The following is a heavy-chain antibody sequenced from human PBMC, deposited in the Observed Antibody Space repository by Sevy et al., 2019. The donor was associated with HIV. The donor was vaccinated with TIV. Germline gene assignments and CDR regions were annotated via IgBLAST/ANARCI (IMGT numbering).Heavy chain of an antibody. Sequence: GGSLRLSCAASGFTFSSYGMHWVRQAPGKGLEWVAFIRYDGSNKYYADSVKGRFTISRDNSKNTLYLQMNRLRAEDTAVYYGAKDGSSSSLGGYYYMDVWGKGTTVTVSS. J-gene: IGHJ6*03. D-gene: IGHD6-13*01. CDR1: GFTFSSYG. CDR2: IRYDGSNK. CDR3: AKDGSSSSLGGYYYMDV. V-gene: IGHV3-30*02.